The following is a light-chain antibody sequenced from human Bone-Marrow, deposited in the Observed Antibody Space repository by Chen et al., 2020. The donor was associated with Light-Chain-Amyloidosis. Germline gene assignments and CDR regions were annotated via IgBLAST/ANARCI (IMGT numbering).Light chain of an antibody. CDR1: SSDIGDYNY. Sequence: QSALTQPASVSGSPGQSITISCTGTSSDIGDYNYVSWYQQHPGKAPKLMIYDVSNRPSGVSDRFSGSKSGVTASLTISGFQAEDEADYFCSSYTSSSTRVFGGGTKLTVL. CDR2: DVS. V-gene: IGLV2-14*01. J-gene: IGLJ3*02. CDR3: SSYTSSSTRV.